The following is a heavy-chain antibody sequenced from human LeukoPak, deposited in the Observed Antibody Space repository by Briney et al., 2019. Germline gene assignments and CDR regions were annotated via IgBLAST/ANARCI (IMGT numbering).Heavy chain of an antibody. V-gene: IGHV4-59*01. D-gene: IGHD2/OR15-2a*01. J-gene: IGHJ4*02. CDR1: GGSIGIYY. CDR3: ARGIWSLDY. Sequence: TSETLSLTCSVSGGSIGIYYWSWIRQPPGKGLEWIGYVHNSGSTNYNPSLKSRLTISVDTSKNQFSLKLTSVTAADTAVYFCARGIWSLDYWGQGTLVAVSS. CDR2: VHNSGST.